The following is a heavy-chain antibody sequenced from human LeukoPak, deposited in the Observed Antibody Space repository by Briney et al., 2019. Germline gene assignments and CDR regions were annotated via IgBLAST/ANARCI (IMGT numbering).Heavy chain of an antibody. D-gene: IGHD4-23*01. CDR2: VYYSGET. V-gene: IGHV4-39*01. CDR1: GASISSSSYS. CDR3: AKTGYGGNPFDS. J-gene: IGHJ4*02. Sequence: SETLSLTCTVSGASISSSSYSWVWIRQPPGKGLEWIGGVYYSGETHYNPSLKSRVTISVDVSKNQFSLKLSSVTAADTAVYYCAKTGYGGNPFDSWGQGTQVTVSS.